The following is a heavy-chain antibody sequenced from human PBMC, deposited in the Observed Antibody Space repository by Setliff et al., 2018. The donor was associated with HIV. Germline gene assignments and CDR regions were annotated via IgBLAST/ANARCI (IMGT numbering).Heavy chain of an antibody. Sequence: ASVKVSCKASGYTFTVSYLHWVRRAPGQGLEWMGWINPNSGDTNYAQKFQGRVTMTRDTSISTAYMELSRLRSDDTAMYYCATDRLIKLIWGVIKELAYWGQGTLVTVSS. J-gene: IGHJ4*02. V-gene: IGHV1-2*02. CDR1: GYTFTVSY. CDR2: INPNSGDT. D-gene: IGHD3-10*01. CDR3: ATDRLIKLIWGVIKELAY.